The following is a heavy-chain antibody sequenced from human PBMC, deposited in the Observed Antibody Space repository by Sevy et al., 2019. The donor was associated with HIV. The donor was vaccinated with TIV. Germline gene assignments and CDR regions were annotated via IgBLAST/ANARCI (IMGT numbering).Heavy chain of an antibody. Sequence: GGSLRLSCAASGFTFTTYWMTWVRQAPGKGLEWVANINQDGSKINYVDSVRGRFNISRDNAKKSLYVQMNSLRADDTAVYYCARVGIFEKSESQYSFIDYWGQGTLVTVSS. D-gene: IGHD6-6*01. CDR3: ARVGIFEKSESQYSFIDY. CDR1: GFTFTTYW. J-gene: IGHJ4*02. V-gene: IGHV3-7*01. CDR2: INQDGSKI.